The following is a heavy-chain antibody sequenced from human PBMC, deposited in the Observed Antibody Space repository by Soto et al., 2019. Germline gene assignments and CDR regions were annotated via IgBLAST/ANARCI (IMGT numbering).Heavy chain of an antibody. CDR2: ISAYNGNT. CDR1: GYTFASYG. Sequence: QVHLVQSGAEVKKPGASVKVSCKASGYTFASYGISWVRQAPGQGLEWMGWISAYNGNTNYAQKLQGRVTMTTDTTRSTANMERRSLRSDETAVYYCAMASRSSYWFDPWGQGTLVTVSS. V-gene: IGHV1-18*01. CDR3: AMASRSSYWFDP. D-gene: IGHD1-26*01. J-gene: IGHJ5*02.